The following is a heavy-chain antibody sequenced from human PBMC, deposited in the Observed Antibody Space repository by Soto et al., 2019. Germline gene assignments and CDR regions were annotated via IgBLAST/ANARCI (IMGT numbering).Heavy chain of an antibody. CDR2: ISSSSSDI. V-gene: IGHV3-21*01. J-gene: IGHJ4*02. D-gene: IGHD3-22*01. Sequence: GGSLRLSCAASGFTFSSYSMNWVRQAPGKGLEWVSLISSSSSDIYYADSVKGRFTISRDNAENSLYLQMNSLRAEDTAVYYCARVPLYYYDSSGYYYFDYWGQGTLVTVAS. CDR1: GFTFSSYS. CDR3: ARVPLYYYDSSGYYYFDY.